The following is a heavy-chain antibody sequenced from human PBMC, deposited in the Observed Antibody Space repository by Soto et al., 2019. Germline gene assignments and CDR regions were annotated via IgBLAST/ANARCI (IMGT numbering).Heavy chain of an antibody. D-gene: IGHD2-2*01. CDR3: ARSCSSTSCYYYYGMDV. V-gene: IGHV3-30-3*01. CDR2: ISYDGSNK. J-gene: IGHJ6*02. CDR1: GFTFSSYA. Sequence: PGGSLRLSCAASGFTFSSYAMHWVRQAPGKGLEWVAVISYDGSNKYYADSVKGRFTISRDNSKNTLYLQMNSLRAEDTAVYYCARSCSSTSCYYYYGMDVWGQGTTVTVSS.